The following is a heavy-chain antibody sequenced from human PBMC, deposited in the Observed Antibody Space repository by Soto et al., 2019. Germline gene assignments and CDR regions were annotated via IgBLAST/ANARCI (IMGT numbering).Heavy chain of an antibody. D-gene: IGHD3-22*01. CDR3: ARRARVVVTQTKAYFDY. CDR2: INHSGST. V-gene: IGHV4-34*01. J-gene: IGHJ4*02. CDR1: GGSFSGYY. Sequence: PSETLSLTCAVYGGSFSGYYWSWIRQPPGKGLEWIGEINHSGSTNYNPSLKSRVTISVDTSKNQFSLKLSSVTAADTAVYYCARRARVVVTQTKAYFDYWGQGTLVIVSS.